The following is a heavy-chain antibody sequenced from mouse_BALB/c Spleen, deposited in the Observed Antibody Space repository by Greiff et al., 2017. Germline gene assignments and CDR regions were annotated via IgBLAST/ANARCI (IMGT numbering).Heavy chain of an antibody. CDR2: IYPGNSDT. V-gene: IGHV1-5*01. Sequence: VQLKESGTVLARPGASVKMSCKASGYTFTSYWMHWVKQRPGQGLEWIGAIYPGNSDTSYNQKFKGKAKLTAVTSTSTAYMELSSLTNEDSAVYYCTRDEFMITSWYFDVWGAGTTVTVSS. J-gene: IGHJ1*01. CDR1: GYTFTSYW. D-gene: IGHD2-4*01. CDR3: TRDEFMITSWYFDV.